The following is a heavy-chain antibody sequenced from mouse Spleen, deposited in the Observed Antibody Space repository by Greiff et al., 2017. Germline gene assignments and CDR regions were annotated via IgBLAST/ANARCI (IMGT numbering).Heavy chain of an antibody. CDR2: INSNGGST. J-gene: IGHJ4*01. Sequence: EVQGVESGGGLVKPGGSLKLSCAASGFTFSSYAMSWVRQTPEKRLEWVAAINSNGGSTYYPDTVKDRFTISRDNAKNTLYLQMSSLRSEDTALYYCARRSKAYAMDYWGQGTSVTVSS. CDR1: GFTFSSYA. V-gene: IGHV5-6-2*01. D-gene: IGHD1-1*01. CDR3: ARRSKAYAMDY.